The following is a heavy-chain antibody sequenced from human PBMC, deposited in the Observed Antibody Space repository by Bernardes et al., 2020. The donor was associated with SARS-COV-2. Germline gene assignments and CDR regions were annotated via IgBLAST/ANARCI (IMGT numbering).Heavy chain of an antibody. V-gene: IGHV3-7*01. Sequence: GGSLRLSCVASGFTFSTYWMSWVRQAPGKGLEWVANMNQDGSEKHYVDSVKGRFTISRDNSKNTLYLQMNGLRAEDTAVYYCARAVQEDWYFDLWGRGTLVTVSS. CDR2: MNQDGSEK. CDR3: ARAVQEDWYFDL. CDR1: GFTFSTYW. J-gene: IGHJ2*01.